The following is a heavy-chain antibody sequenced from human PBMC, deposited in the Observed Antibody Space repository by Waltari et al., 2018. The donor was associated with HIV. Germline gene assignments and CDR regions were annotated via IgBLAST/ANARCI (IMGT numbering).Heavy chain of an antibody. CDR1: GFRLSSYG. V-gene: IGHV3-33*01. Sequence: QVQVVESGGSLVQPGWSRRLSCAASGFRLSSYGMHWVRQAPGKGLEWVEIIWYDGSKKYYGDFVKVRFTIFSDKSKNTVFLQMTRLRVEDTATYYCARGEGGYTYGYNWLDLWGQGTVVTVSS. D-gene: IGHD1-26*01. J-gene: IGHJ5*02. CDR3: ARGEGGYTYGYNWLDL. CDR2: IWYDGSKK.